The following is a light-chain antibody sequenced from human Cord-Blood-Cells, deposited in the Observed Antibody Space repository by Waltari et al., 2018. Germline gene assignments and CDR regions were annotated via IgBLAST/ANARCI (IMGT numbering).Light chain of an antibody. CDR3: QAWDSSTAWV. V-gene: IGLV3-1*01. Sequence: SYELTQPPSVSVSPGQTASITCSGDKLGDKYACWYQQKPGQSPGLVIYQDSKRPSGIPERFSGSNSGNTATLTIRGTQAMDEADYYCQAWDSSTAWVFGGGTKLTVL. CDR1: KLGDKY. CDR2: QDS. J-gene: IGLJ3*02.